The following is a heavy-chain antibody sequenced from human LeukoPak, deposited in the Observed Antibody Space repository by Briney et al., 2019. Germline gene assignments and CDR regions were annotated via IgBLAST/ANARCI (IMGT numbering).Heavy chain of an antibody. CDR1: GFTFSSYW. Sequence: GSLRLSCAASGFTFSSYWMSWVRQAPGKGLEWVSYISSSGSTIYYADSVKGRFTISRDNAKNSLYLQMNSLRAEDTAVYYCAELGITMIGGVWGKGTTVTISS. CDR2: ISSSGSTI. V-gene: IGHV3-48*04. CDR3: AELGITMIGGV. D-gene: IGHD3-10*02. J-gene: IGHJ6*04.